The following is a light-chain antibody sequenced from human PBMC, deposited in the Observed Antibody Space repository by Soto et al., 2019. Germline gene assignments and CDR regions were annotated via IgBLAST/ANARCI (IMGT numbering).Light chain of an antibody. CDR2: GAS. V-gene: IGKV3-20*01. CDR1: QSVSSTY. CDR3: HQYDNAPQT. J-gene: IGKJ2*01. Sequence: DIVMTQSPGTLSLSPGERATLSCRASQSVSSTYLAWYQQKPGQAPRVLIYGASKRATGIPDRFSGSGSGTDFSLTISRLEPEDFAVYYCHQYDNAPQTYGQGTKVDIK.